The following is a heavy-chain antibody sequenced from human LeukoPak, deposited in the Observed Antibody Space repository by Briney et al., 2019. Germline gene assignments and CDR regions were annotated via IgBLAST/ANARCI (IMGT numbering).Heavy chain of an antibody. D-gene: IGHD3-9*01. CDR3: ARGYYDILTGYYTIDP. Sequence: PSQTLSLTCTVSGGSISSGSYYWSWIRQPPGKGLEWIGYIYHSGSTNYNPSLKSRVTISVDTSKNQFSLKLSSVTAADTAVYYCARGYYDILTGYYTIDPWGQGTLVTVSS. V-gene: IGHV4-61*01. J-gene: IGHJ5*02. CDR1: GGSISSGSYY. CDR2: IYHSGST.